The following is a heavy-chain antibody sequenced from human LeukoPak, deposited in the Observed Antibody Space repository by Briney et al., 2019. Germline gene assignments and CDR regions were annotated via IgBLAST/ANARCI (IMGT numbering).Heavy chain of an antibody. CDR2: ISGSGGST. D-gene: IGHD3-10*01. CDR1: GFTFSSYA. V-gene: IGHV3-23*01. CDR3: AKGRRFGEFLDY. Sequence: PGGSLRLSCAASGFTFSSYAMSWVRQAPGKGLEWVSAISGSGGSTYYADSVKGRFTISRDNSKNTPYLQMNSLRAEDTAVYYCAKGRRFGEFLDYWGQGTLVTVSS. J-gene: IGHJ4*02.